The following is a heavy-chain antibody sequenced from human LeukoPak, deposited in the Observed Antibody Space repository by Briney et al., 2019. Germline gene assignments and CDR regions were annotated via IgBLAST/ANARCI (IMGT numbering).Heavy chain of an antibody. Sequence: QPGGSLRLSCAASGFTFSGSGMHWVRQASGKGLEWVGRIRSKANSYATAYAASVKGRFTISRDDSKNTAYLQMNSLKTEDTAVYYCTRHLDDLDYWGQGTLVTVSS. CDR2: IRSKANSYAT. D-gene: IGHD5-24*01. CDR1: GFTFSGSG. J-gene: IGHJ4*02. V-gene: IGHV3-73*01. CDR3: TRHLDDLDY.